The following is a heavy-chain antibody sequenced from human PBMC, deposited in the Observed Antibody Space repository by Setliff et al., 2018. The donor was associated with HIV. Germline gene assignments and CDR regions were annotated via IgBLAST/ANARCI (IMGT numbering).Heavy chain of an antibody. D-gene: IGHD6-6*01. V-gene: IGHV4-34*01. CDR2: ISHSGKS. CDR1: GGPFNFYF. J-gene: IGHJ4*02. CDR3: ARSSGRYSTSSLAF. Sequence: TSETLSLTCAVYGGPFNFYFWTWIRQTPGKGLEWIGDISHSGKSNYNPSLESRVTMSVDTSKNQFSLRLTSVTAADTAIYYCARSSGRYSTSSLAFWGQGTLVTVSS.